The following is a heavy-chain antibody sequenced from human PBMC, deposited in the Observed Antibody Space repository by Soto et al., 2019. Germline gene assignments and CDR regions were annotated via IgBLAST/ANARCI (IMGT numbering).Heavy chain of an antibody. J-gene: IGHJ4*02. CDR3: AHVYGGYDNFDY. CDR2: IYWDDDK. Sequence: QITLKESGPTLVKPTQTLTLTCTFSGFSLSTSGVGVGWIRQPPGKALEWLALIYWDDDKRYSPSLKSRLTITKDTSKNLVDLTMTNMDPVDTATYYCAHVYGGYDNFDYWGQGTLVTVSS. D-gene: IGHD5-12*01. CDR1: GFSLSTSGVG. V-gene: IGHV2-5*02.